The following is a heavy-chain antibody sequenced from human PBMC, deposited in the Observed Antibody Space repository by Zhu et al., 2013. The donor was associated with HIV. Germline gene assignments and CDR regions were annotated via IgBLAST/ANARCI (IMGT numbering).Heavy chain of an antibody. CDR1: GGTFSSYA. CDR2: IIPIFGTA. D-gene: IGHD3-22*01. Sequence: QVQLVQSGAEVKKPGSSVKVSCKASGGTFSSYAISWVRQAPGQGLEWMGGIIPIFGTANYAQKFQGRVTITADKSTSTAYMELSSLRSEDTAVYYCARGRYYYDSSGYYYVPSKLPLGYWGRREPWSPSPQ. CDR3: ARGRYYYDSSGYYYVPSKLPLGY. V-gene: IGHV1-69*06. J-gene: IGHJ4*01.